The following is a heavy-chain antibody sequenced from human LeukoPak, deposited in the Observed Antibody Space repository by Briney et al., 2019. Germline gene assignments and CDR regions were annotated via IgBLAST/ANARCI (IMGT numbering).Heavy chain of an antibody. CDR1: GGTFSSYA. CDR3: ARDLPFGGVIADYYFDY. Sequence: SVKVSCKASGGTFSSYAISWVRQAPGQGLEWMGRIIPIFGIANYAQKFQGRVTITADKSTSTAYMELSSLRSEDTAVYYCARDLPFGGVIADYYFDYWGRGTLVTVSS. V-gene: IGHV1-69*04. D-gene: IGHD3-16*02. J-gene: IGHJ4*02. CDR2: IIPIFGIA.